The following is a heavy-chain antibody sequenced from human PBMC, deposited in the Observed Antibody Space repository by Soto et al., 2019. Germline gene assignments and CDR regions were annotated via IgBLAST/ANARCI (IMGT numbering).Heavy chain of an antibody. D-gene: IGHD6-19*01. CDR2: ISYDGSNK. Sequence: GGSLRLSCAASGFTFSSYGMHWVRQAPGKGLEWVAVISYDGSNKYYADSVKGRFTISRDNSKNTLYLQMNSLRAEDTAVYYCAKEPISVAGTRRGDYWGQGTLVTVSS. CDR1: GFTFSSYG. V-gene: IGHV3-30*18. CDR3: AKEPISVAGTRRGDY. J-gene: IGHJ4*02.